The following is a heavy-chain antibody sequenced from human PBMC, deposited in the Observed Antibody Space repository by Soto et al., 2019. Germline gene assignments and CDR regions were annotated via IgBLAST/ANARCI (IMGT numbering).Heavy chain of an antibody. D-gene: IGHD2-15*01. Sequence: GASVKGSCKASGYILTTYAMHWVRQAPGQRLEWMGWINPGNGNTKYSQKFQDRVTFTRDTSANTAYMELSSLRSEDTAVYYCARDSCFGGTCYDDAFDVWGQGTMVTVSS. CDR3: ARDSCFGGTCYDDAFDV. J-gene: IGHJ3*01. CDR1: GYILTTYA. CDR2: INPGNGNT. V-gene: IGHV1-3*01.